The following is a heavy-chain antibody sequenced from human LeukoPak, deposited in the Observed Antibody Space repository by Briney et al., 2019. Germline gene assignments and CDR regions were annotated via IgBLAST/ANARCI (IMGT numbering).Heavy chain of an antibody. J-gene: IGHJ4*02. CDR2: IYSGGST. Sequence: PGGSLRLSCAASGFTFSSYAISWVRQAPGKGLEWVSVIYSGGSTKYADSVKARFTISRDNSKNTVYLQMNNLRAEDTAVYYCARATLDNWGQGTLVTVSS. CDR3: ARATLDN. CDR1: GFTFSSYA. V-gene: IGHV3-23*03.